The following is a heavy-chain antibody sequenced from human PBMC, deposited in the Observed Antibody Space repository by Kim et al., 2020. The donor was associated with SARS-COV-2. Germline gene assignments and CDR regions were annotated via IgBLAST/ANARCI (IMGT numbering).Heavy chain of an antibody. CDR1: GDSISSHNW. CDR3: TRKQPGNYASTF. CDR2: IHLTEGT. V-gene: IGHV4-28*01. D-gene: IGHD1-7*01. J-gene: IGHJ2*01. Sequence: SETLSLTCTVSGDSISSHNWWGWIRQPPGRQLEWIGFIHLTEGTRQNPSLRSRITMSIDTPRNPFSLNLRPVTTGDTAVFYCTRKQPGNYASTFWGPGTL.